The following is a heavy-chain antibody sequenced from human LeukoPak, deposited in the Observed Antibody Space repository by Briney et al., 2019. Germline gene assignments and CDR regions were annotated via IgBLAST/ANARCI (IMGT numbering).Heavy chain of an antibody. D-gene: IGHD3-3*01. V-gene: IGHV3-33*01. CDR3: ARDRDYDFWSGYYSNYYYGMDV. Sequence: GGSLRLSCAASGFTFSSYGMHWVRQAPGKGLEWVAVIWYDGSNKYYADSVKGRFTISRDNSKNTLYLQMNSLRAEDAAVYYCARDRDYDFWSGYYSNYYYGMDVWGQGTTVTVSS. CDR1: GFTFSSYG. CDR2: IWYDGSNK. J-gene: IGHJ6*02.